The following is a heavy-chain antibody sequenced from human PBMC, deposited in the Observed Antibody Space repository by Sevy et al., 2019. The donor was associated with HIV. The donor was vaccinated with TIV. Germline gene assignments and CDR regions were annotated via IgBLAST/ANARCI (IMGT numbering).Heavy chain of an antibody. D-gene: IGHD7-27*01. CDR3: ARELGPFYY. CDR1: GYTFTSYG. V-gene: IGHV7-4-1*02. J-gene: IGHJ4*02. Sequence: ASVKVSCKASGYTFTSYGINWVRQAPGQGLEWMGWINTNTGNPTYVQGFTGRFVFSLDTYVSTAYLQISSLKAEDTAVYYCARELGPFYYWGQGTLVTVSS. CDR2: INTNTGNP.